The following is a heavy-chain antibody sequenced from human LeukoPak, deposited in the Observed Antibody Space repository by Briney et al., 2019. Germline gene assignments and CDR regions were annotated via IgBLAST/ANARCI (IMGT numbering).Heavy chain of an antibody. V-gene: IGHV3-7*01. CDR1: GFISCNYW. CDR2: IRQVGSET. D-gene: IGHD2-2*01. CDR3: ARERVEYQLLSKREVYHCDY. J-gene: IGHJ4*02. Sequence: GRSLRPSCAASGFISCNYWTSWVRPATGKGLEWVANIRQVGSETYYVACVKGRFTLSRYNRTKSLYLRMNSLRAQDTGVYYSARERVEYQLLSKREVYHCDYRGQEILVTVAS.